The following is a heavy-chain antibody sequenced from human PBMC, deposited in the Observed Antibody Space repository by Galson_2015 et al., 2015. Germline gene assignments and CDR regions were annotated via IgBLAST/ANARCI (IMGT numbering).Heavy chain of an antibody. V-gene: IGHV3-74*01. Sequence: SLRLSCAASGFTFSSYWMHWVRQAPGKGLVWVSRINSDGSSTSYADSVKGRFTISRDNAKNTLYLQMNSLRAEDTAVYYCARDLSLFNPWGNDAFDIWGQGTMVTVSS. J-gene: IGHJ3*02. CDR1: GFTFSSYW. D-gene: IGHD7-27*01. CDR2: INSDGSST. CDR3: ARDLSLFNPWGNDAFDI.